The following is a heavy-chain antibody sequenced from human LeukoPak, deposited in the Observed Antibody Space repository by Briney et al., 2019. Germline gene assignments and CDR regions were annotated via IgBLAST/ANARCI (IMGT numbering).Heavy chain of an antibody. J-gene: IGHJ4*02. CDR3: ARERTYYYDSNPDYFDY. Sequence: GGSLRLSCATSGFSFSSYGMRWVRQAPGKGLECVSAISSSATYTNYADSVKGRFTISRDNSKNTLYLQMNSLRAEDTAVYYCARERTYYYDSNPDYFDYWGQGTLVTVSS. CDR1: GFSFSSYG. V-gene: IGHV3-23*01. D-gene: IGHD3-22*01. CDR2: ISSSATYT.